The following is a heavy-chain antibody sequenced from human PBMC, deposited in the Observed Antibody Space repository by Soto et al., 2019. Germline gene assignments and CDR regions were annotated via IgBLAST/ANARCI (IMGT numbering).Heavy chain of an antibody. J-gene: IGHJ6*03. CDR3: ARGGSVGAYYYYMDV. CDR2: IYSGGST. Sequence: GGSLRLSCAASGFTVSSNYMSWVRQATGKGLEWVSVIYSGGSTYYADSVKGRFTISRHNSKNTLYLQMNSLRAEDTAVYYCARGGSVGAYYYYMDVWGKGTTVTVSS. V-gene: IGHV3-53*04. CDR1: GFTVSSNY. D-gene: IGHD2-15*01.